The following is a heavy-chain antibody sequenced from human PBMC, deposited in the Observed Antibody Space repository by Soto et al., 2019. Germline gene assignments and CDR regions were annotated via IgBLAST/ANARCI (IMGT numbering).Heavy chain of an antibody. CDR3: ARDHGGYSSSWPYYYYYYGMDV. J-gene: IGHJ6*02. D-gene: IGHD6-13*01. Sequence: QVQLVESGGGLVKPGGSLRLSCAASGFTFSDYYMSWIRQAPGKGLEWVSYISSSGSTIYYADSVKGRFTISGDNAKNSLYLQMNSLRAEDTAVYYCARDHGGYSSSWPYYYYYYGMDVWGQGTTVTVSS. V-gene: IGHV3-11*01. CDR2: ISSSGSTI. CDR1: GFTFSDYY.